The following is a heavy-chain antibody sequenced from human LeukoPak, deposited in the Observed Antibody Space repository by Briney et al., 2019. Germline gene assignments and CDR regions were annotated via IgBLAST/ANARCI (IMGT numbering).Heavy chain of an antibody. J-gene: IGHJ3*02. CDR1: GGSISSGGYY. CDR2: IYYSGST. CDR3: ARQGDNDYGDYGSEFDAFDI. V-gene: IGHV4-61*08. D-gene: IGHD4-17*01. Sequence: PSETLSLTCTVSGGSISSGGYYWSWIRQHPGKGLEWIGYIYYSGSTNYNPSLKSRVTISVDTSKNHFSLKLSSVTAADTAVYYCARQGDNDYGDYGSEFDAFDIWGQGTMVTVSS.